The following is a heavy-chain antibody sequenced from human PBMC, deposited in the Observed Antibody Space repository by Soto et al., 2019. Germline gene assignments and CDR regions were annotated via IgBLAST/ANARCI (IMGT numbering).Heavy chain of an antibody. D-gene: IGHD6-13*01. CDR1: GGSFSGYY. CDR3: ARNQIAAANQGIDY. V-gene: IGHV4-34*01. J-gene: IGHJ4*02. CDR2: INHSGST. Sequence: QVQLQQWGAGLLKPSETLSLTCAVYGGSFSGYYWSWIRQPPGKGLEWIGEINHSGSTNYNPSLKSRVTISVDTSTNQFSLKLSSVTAADTAVYYCARNQIAAANQGIDYWGQGTLVTVSS.